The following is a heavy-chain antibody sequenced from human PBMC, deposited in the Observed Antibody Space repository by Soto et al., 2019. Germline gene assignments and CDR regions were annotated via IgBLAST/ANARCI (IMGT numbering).Heavy chain of an antibody. Sequence: SETLSLTCTVSGGSISSGGYYWSWIRQHPGKGLEWIGYIYYSGSTYYNPSLKSRVTISVDTSKNQFSLKLSSVTAADTAVYYCARGPSGYDRADYYYYYGMDVWGQGTTVTVSS. D-gene: IGHD5-12*01. CDR2: IYYSGST. J-gene: IGHJ6*02. CDR1: GGSISSGGYY. V-gene: IGHV4-31*03. CDR3: ARGPSGYDRADYYYYYGMDV.